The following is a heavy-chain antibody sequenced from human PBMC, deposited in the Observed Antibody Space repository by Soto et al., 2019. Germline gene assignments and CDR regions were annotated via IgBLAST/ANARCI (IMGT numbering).Heavy chain of an antibody. CDR1: GFTFSSYA. Sequence: PGGSLRLSCAASGFTFSSYAMHWVRQAPGKGLEWVAVISYDGSNKYYADSVKGRFTISRDNSKNTLYLQMNSLRAEDTAVYYCARADYCSSTSCYRYYYYGMDVWGQVTTVTVSS. V-gene: IGHV3-30-3*01. CDR2: ISYDGSNK. D-gene: IGHD2-2*02. J-gene: IGHJ6*02. CDR3: ARADYCSSTSCYRYYYYGMDV.